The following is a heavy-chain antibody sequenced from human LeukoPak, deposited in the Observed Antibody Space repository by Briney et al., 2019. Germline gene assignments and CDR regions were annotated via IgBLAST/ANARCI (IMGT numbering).Heavy chain of an antibody. J-gene: IGHJ4*02. CDR3: ARVLWELGEGYFDY. V-gene: IGHV4-61*02. Sequence: SETLSLTCTVSGGSISSGSYYWSWIRQPAGKGLEWIGRIYTSGSTNYNPSLKSRVTISVDTSKNQFSLKLSSVTATDTAVYYGARVLWELGEGYFDYWGQGTLVTVSS. CDR1: GGSISSGSYY. D-gene: IGHD1-26*01. CDR2: IYTSGST.